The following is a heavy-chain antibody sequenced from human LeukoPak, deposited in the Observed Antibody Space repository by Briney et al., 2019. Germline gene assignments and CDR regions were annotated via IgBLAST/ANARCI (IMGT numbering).Heavy chain of an antibody. CDR3: ARGYDYVWGNTYDY. CDR2: IIPIFGIA. CDR1: GYTFTSYG. D-gene: IGHD3-16*01. Sequence: SVKVSCKASGYTFTSYGISWVRQAPGQGLEWMGRIIPIFGIANYAQKFQGRVTITADKSTSTAYMELSSLRSEDTAVYYCARGYDYVWGNTYDYWGQGTLVTVSS. J-gene: IGHJ4*02. V-gene: IGHV1-69*04.